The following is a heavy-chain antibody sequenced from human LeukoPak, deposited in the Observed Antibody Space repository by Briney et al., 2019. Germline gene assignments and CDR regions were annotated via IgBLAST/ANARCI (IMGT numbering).Heavy chain of an antibody. Sequence: GGSLRLSCAASGFTFDDYAMHWVRQAPGKGLEWVSGISWNSDSIGYADSVEGRFTISRDNAKNSLYLQMNSLRAEDTALYYCAKALRASENWFDPWGQGTLVTVSS. V-gene: IGHV3-9*01. CDR3: AKALRASENWFDP. CDR2: ISWNSDSI. D-gene: IGHD1-14*01. J-gene: IGHJ5*02. CDR1: GFTFDDYA.